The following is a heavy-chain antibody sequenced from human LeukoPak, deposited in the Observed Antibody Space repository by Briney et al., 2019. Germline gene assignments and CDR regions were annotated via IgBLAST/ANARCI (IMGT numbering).Heavy chain of an antibody. CDR2: INPSGGST. J-gene: IGHJ4*02. D-gene: IGHD3-16*01. Sequence: GASVKVSCKASGYTFTSYYMHWVRQAPGQGLEWMGIINPSGGSTSYAQKFQGRVTITADKSTSAAYMELSSLRSEDTAVYYCARWTAGGSALLFDYWGQGTLVTVSS. CDR3: ARWTAGGSALLFDY. V-gene: IGHV1-46*01. CDR1: GYTFTSYY.